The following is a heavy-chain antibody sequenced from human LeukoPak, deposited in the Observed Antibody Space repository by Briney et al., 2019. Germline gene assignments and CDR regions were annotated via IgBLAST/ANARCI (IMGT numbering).Heavy chain of an antibody. CDR1: GGSISSNSHY. V-gene: IGHV4-39*01. CDR3: AREEASVGDC. Sequence: PSETLSLTCTVSGGSISSNSHYWAWIRQPPGKGLEWIGSIHYSGSTFYSPSLKSRVTISVDTSKNQFSLIVTSVTASDTAVYYCAREEASVGDCWGQGILVTVSS. J-gene: IGHJ4*02. D-gene: IGHD2-21*01. CDR2: IHYSGST.